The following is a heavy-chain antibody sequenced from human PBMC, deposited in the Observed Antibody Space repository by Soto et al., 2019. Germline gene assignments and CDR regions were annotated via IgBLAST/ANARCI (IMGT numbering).Heavy chain of an antibody. Sequence: QVQLVQSGAEVKKPGASVKVSCKASGYTFTSYGISWVRQAPGQGLEWMGWISAYNGNTNYAQKHQGRVTMATDTSTSTAYMELRSLRSDDTAVYYCARDILEWLLRRGHYYYGMDVWGQGTTVTVSS. CDR3: ARDILEWLLRRGHYYYGMDV. D-gene: IGHD3-3*01. J-gene: IGHJ6*02. V-gene: IGHV1-18*04. CDR1: GYTFTSYG. CDR2: ISAYNGNT.